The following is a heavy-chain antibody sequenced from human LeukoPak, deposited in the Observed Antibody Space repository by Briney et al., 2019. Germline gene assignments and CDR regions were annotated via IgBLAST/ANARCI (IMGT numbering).Heavy chain of an antibody. Sequence: ASVKVSCKASGYTFTGYYMHWVRQAPGQGLEWMGRINPNSGGTNYAQEFQGRVTMTRDTSISTAYMELSRLRSDDTAVYYCASLVLGSGYYRDAFDIWGQGTMVTVSS. J-gene: IGHJ3*02. V-gene: IGHV1-2*06. CDR1: GYTFTGYY. CDR3: ASLVLGSGYYRDAFDI. D-gene: IGHD3-22*01. CDR2: INPNSGGT.